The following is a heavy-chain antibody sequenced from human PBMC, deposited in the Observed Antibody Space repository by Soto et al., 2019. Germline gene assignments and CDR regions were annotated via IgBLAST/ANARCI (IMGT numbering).Heavy chain of an antibody. D-gene: IGHD4-4*01. CDR1: GFIFRTYT. CDR2: ISGTGGST. V-gene: IGHV3-21*01. CDR3: ARDLETTVGSFDF. J-gene: IGHJ4*02. Sequence: LRLSCAASGFIFRTYTMNWVRQAPGKGLEWLSSISGTGGSTYYADSVRGRFTISRDNAKNSMSLQMNSLRADDTAVYYCARDLETTVGSFDFWGLGTLVTVSS.